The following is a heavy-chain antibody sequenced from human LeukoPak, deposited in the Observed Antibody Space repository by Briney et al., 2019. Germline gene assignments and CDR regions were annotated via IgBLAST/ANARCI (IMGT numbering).Heavy chain of an antibody. CDR2: ISYDGSNK. D-gene: IGHD2-2*01. V-gene: IGHV3-30*03. CDR3: ARGCSSTSCWLRMDV. CDR1: GFTFSSYG. J-gene: IGHJ6*02. Sequence: GGSLRLSCAASGFTFSSYGMHWVRQAPGKGLEWVAVISYDGSNKYYADSVKGRFTISRDNSKNTLYLQMNSLRAEDTAVYYCARGCSSTSCWLRMDVWGQGTTVTVSS.